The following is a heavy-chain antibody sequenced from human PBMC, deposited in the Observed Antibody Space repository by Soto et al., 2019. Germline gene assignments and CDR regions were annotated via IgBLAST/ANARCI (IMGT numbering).Heavy chain of an antibody. Sequence: SETLSLTCAVYGGSFSGYYWSWIRQPPGKGLEWIGEINHSGSTNYNPSLKSRVTISVDTSKNQFSLKLSSVTAADTAVYYCARVHYDILTERGTADYWGQGTLVTVSS. CDR3: ARVHYDILTERGTADY. D-gene: IGHD3-9*01. V-gene: IGHV4-34*01. CDR2: INHSGST. J-gene: IGHJ4*02. CDR1: GGSFSGYY.